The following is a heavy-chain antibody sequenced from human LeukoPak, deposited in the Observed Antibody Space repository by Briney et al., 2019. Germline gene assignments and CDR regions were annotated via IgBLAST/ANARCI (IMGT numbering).Heavy chain of an antibody. D-gene: IGHD3-3*01. CDR1: GYTFTSYG. CDR2: ISAYNGNT. V-gene: IGHV1-18*01. J-gene: IGHJ4*02. CDR3: ARDTEGITIFGVVGGAFDY. Sequence: ASVKVSCKASGYTFTSYGISWVRQAPGQGLEWMGWISAYNGNTNYAQKLQGRVTMTTDTSTSTAYMELRSLRSDEAAVYYCARDTEGITIFGVVGGAFDYWGQRTLVTVSS.